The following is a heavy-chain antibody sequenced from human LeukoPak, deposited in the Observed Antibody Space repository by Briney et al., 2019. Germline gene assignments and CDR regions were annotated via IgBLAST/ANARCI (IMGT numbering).Heavy chain of an antibody. CDR2: IRYEGSNK. Sequence: GGSLRLSCAASRFTSSSDVIYSVRAGLGERVWRVSLIRYEGSNKYYADSVKGRFTISRDNSKNTLYLQMNSLRAEDTAVYYCARKMYYDFWSGYKTMDVWGKGTTVSVSS. CDR1: RFTSSSDV. CDR3: ARKMYYDFWSGYKTMDV. J-gene: IGHJ6*03. D-gene: IGHD3-3*01. V-gene: IGHV3-30*02.